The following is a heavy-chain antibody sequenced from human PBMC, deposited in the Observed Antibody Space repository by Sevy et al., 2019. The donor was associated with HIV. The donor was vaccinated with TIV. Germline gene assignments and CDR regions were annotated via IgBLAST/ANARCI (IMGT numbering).Heavy chain of an antibody. J-gene: IGHJ4*02. CDR2: IQYDGSNK. V-gene: IGHV3-30*02. D-gene: IGHD2-21*01. Sequence: GESLKISCAASGFSFSSYGMHWVRQAPGKGLEWMSYIQYDGSNKDYADYVKGRFTISRDNSKNTLYLQMNSLRVEDTAVFYCVKEGGGEGGDHWGQGTLVTVSS. CDR1: GFSFSSYG. CDR3: VKEGGGEGGDH.